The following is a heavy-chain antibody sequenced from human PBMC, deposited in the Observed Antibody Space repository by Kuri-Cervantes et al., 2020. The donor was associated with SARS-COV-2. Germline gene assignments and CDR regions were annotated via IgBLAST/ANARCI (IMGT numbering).Heavy chain of an antibody. Sequence: LRLSCTVSGGSISSGDYYWSWIRQPPGKGLEWIGYIYYSGSTYYNPSLKSRVTISVDTSKNQFSLKLSSVTAADTAVYYCARRGALSAFDIWGQGTMVTVSS. CDR3: ARRGALSAFDI. D-gene: IGHD2/OR15-2a*01. CDR2: IYYSGST. CDR1: GGSISSGDYY. J-gene: IGHJ3*02. V-gene: IGHV4-30-4*08.